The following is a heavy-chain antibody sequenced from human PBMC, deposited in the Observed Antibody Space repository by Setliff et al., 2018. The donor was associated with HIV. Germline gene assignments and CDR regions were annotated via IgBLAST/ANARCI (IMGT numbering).Heavy chain of an antibody. J-gene: IGHJ4*02. CDR1: GFTFSSYS. V-gene: IGHV3-7*03. Sequence: GGSLRLSCAASGFTFSSYSMNWVRQAPGKGLEWVANIKQDGSEKYYVDSVKGRFTISRDNAKNSLYLQMDSLRAEDTAVYYCTRGTYWFFYWGQGTLVTVSS. CDR2: IKQDGSEK. D-gene: IGHD2-8*02. CDR3: TRGTYWFFY.